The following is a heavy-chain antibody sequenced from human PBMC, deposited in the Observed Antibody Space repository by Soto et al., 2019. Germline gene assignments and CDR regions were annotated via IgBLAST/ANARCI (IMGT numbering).Heavy chain of an antibody. V-gene: IGHV2-26*01. Sequence: VTLKDSGPVLVKPTEPLTLTDNVSGVSLTNYRSCVRWIRQPPGQSLEWLAHLLSNDEKSYSTSPKSTLTTSKYTSKSPVDITMTNMDPVDTATYDCARMWDRRDYYYYYSMDVWGQGHNVTLAS. CDR3: ARMWDRRDYYYYYSMDV. CDR2: LLSNDEK. CDR1: GVSLTNYRSC. J-gene: IGHJ6*02. D-gene: IGHD1-26*01.